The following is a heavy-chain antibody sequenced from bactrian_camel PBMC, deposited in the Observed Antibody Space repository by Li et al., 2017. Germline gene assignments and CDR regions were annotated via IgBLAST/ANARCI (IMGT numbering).Heavy chain of an antibody. Sequence: VQLVESGGGLVQPGGSLRLSCAASGFTFSSYSMTWVRQAPGKGLEWVSSINSGGGSTYYTDSVKGRFTISRDNADNTLYLQLNSLTTEDTAMYYCTKDVDTGVYYRGFDAMDYWGLGTQVTVS. V-gene: IGHV3S31*01. J-gene: IGHJ7*01. CDR2: INSGGGST. D-gene: IGHD2*01. CDR1: GFTFSSYS.